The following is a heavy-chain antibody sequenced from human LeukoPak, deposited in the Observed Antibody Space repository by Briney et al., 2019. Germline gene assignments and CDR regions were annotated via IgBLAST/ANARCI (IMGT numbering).Heavy chain of an antibody. Sequence: PGESLKISCKGSGYSFTSYWIGWVRQMPGKGPEWMGIIYPGDSDTRYSPSFQGQVTISADKSISTAYLQWSSLKASDTAMYYCARQVVVVPAAWMGDAFDIWGQGTMVTVSS. CDR2: IYPGDSDT. CDR3: ARQVVVVPAAWMGDAFDI. V-gene: IGHV5-51*01. J-gene: IGHJ3*02. D-gene: IGHD2-2*01. CDR1: GYSFTSYW.